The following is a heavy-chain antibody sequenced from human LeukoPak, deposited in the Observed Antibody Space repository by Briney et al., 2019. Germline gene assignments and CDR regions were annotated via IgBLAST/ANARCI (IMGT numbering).Heavy chain of an antibody. V-gene: IGHV7-4-1*02. CDR1: VYTFTKYA. CDR3: ANCYDSSGFFAY. Sequence: ASVKDSCKGSVYTFTKYAISWVRQAPGQGLEYMGWIDTNTGNPTYAQGFTGRFVFSLDTSVSTAYLQISSLKAEDSAIYFCANCYDSSGFFAYWGQGTLVTVSS. D-gene: IGHD3-22*01. J-gene: IGHJ4*02. CDR2: IDTNTGNP.